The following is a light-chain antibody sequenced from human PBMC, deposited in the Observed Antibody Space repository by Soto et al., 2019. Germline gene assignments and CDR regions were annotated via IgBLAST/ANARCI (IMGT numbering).Light chain of an antibody. J-gene: IGLJ2*01. CDR1: SSNIGTNT. CDR2: RND. Sequence: QSVLTQPPAASGTPGQRVTISCSGSSSNIGTNTVNWYQQLPGTAPKLLIYRNDLRPSGVPDRFSGSKSGTSAPLAISGLQSEDEADYYCEAWDDSLYGAVFGGGTKVTVL. V-gene: IGLV1-44*01. CDR3: EAWDDSLYGAV.